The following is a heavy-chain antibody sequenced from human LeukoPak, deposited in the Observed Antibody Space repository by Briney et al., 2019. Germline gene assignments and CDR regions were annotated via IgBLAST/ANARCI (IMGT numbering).Heavy chain of an antibody. CDR3: ARVGVTNWYFDL. CDR1: GFTFSNYA. CDR2: VSTNGGST. J-gene: IGHJ2*01. Sequence: GGSLRLSCAASGFTFSNYAMHWVRQALGKGLEYVSAVSTNGGSTYYANSVKGRFTISRDNSKNTLYLQMGSLRAEDMAVYYCARVGVTNWYFDLWGRGTLVTVSS. D-gene: IGHD1-26*01. V-gene: IGHV3-64*01.